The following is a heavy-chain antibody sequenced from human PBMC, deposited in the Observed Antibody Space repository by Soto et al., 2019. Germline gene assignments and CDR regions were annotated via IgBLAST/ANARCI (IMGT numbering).Heavy chain of an antibody. CDR1: GGSISSGGYY. Sequence: SETLSLTCTVSGGSISSGGYYWSWIRQHPVKGLEWIGYIYYSGSTYYNPSLKSRVTISVDTSKNQFSLKLSSVTAADTAVYYCARGRGYSYGLDPWGQGTLVTVSS. CDR3: ARGRGYSYGLDP. J-gene: IGHJ5*02. CDR2: IYYSGST. D-gene: IGHD5-12*01. V-gene: IGHV4-31*03.